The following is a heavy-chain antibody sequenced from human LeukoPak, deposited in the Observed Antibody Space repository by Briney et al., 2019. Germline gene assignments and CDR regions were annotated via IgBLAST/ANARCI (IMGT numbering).Heavy chain of an antibody. CDR1: GYTFTGCY. D-gene: IGHD3-10*01. Sequence: ASVKVSCKASGYTFTGCYMHWVRQAPGQGLEWMGWINPNSGGTNYAQKFQGWVTMTRDTSIGTAYMELSRLRSDDTAVYYCARSYGSGDDAFDIWGQGTMVTVSS. CDR2: INPNSGGT. J-gene: IGHJ3*02. CDR3: ARSYGSGDDAFDI. V-gene: IGHV1-2*04.